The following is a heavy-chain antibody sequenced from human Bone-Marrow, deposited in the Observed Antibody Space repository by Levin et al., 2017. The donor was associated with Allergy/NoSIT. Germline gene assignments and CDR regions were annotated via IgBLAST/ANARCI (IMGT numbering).Heavy chain of an antibody. V-gene: IGHV4-39*01. CDR3: ARMGAVAGTDYYYGMDV. J-gene: IGHJ6*02. Sequence: GSLRLSCTVSGGSISSSSYYWGWIRQPPGKGLEWIASIYYSGSTYYNPSLKSRVTISVDTSKNQFSLKLSPVTAADTAVYYCARMGAVAGTDYYYGMDVWGQGTTVTVSS. D-gene: IGHD6-19*01. CDR1: GGSISSSSYY. CDR2: IYYSGST.